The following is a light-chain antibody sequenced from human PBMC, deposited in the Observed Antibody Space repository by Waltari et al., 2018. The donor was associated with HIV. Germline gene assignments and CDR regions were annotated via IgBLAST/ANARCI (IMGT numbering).Light chain of an antibody. Sequence: DIQMPQSPSSLSASVGDRVTITCRATESITHDLNWFLQKPGKAPKLLIFATSTLQSGGPSRFSGGGSGTELTLNISSLHPEDCATYYCQKSKRIPLTFGQGTRVEIK. CDR1: ESITHD. J-gene: IGKJ2*01. CDR2: ATS. V-gene: IGKV1-39*01. CDR3: QKSKRIPLT.